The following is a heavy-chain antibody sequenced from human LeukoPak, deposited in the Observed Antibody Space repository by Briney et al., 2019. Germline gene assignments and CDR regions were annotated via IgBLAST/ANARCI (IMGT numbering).Heavy chain of an antibody. V-gene: IGHV3-7*01. Sequence: GGSLRLSCAASGFTFSRNWMSWVRQTPGKGLEWVANIKEDGSEEHYMDSVKGRFTISRDNAKNSLYLEVNSLRAEDTAVYYCASNWNYVRGYGMDVWGQGTTVIVSS. CDR3: ASNWNYVRGYGMDV. D-gene: IGHD1-7*01. CDR2: IKEDGSEE. J-gene: IGHJ6*02. CDR1: GFTFSRNW.